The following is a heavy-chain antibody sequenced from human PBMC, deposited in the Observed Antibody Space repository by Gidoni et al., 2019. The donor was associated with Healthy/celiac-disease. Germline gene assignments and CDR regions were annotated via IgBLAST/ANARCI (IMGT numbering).Heavy chain of an antibody. CDR1: GVTVSSYA. CDR2: IIPILGIA. V-gene: IGHV1-69*09. J-gene: IGHJ6*02. D-gene: IGHD6-13*01. CDR3: ASPIAAAGTGYYYGMDV. Sequence: QAQLVQSGAAVTKPGSSVKVSCKASGVTVSSYAISWVRQAPGQGLEWMGRIIPILGIANYAQKFQGRVTITADKSTSKAYMELSSLRSEDTAVYYCASPIAAAGTGYYYGMDVWGQGTTVTVSS.